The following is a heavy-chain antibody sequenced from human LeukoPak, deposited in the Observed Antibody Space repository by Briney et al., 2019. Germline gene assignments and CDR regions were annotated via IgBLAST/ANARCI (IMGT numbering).Heavy chain of an antibody. Sequence: SETLSLTCAVYGGSFSGYYWSWLRQPPGKGLEWIGEINHSGSTNYNPSLKSRVAISVDTSTNLFSLNLSSVTAADTAVYYCARGKRAVYFFGSGSYTEGNYGLDVWGKGTTVTVSS. V-gene: IGHV4-34*01. J-gene: IGHJ6*04. CDR1: GGSFSGYY. CDR3: ARGKRAVYFFGSGSYTEGNYGLDV. D-gene: IGHD3-10*01. CDR2: INHSGST.